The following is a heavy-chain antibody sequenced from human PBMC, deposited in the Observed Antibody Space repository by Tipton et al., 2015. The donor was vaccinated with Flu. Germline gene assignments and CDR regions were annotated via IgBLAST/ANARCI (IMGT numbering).Heavy chain of an antibody. CDR2: IYTRGST. CDR1: GGSISGYY. CDR3: ARRGRTVRDAFDI. Sequence: TLSLTCTVSGGSISGYYWTWIRQPAGKGLEWIGHIYTRGSTDYNPSLKSRVTMSVDTSKNHFSLKLSSVTAADTAVYYCARRGRTVRDAFDIWGQGTMVTVAS. J-gene: IGHJ3*02. D-gene: IGHD3-10*01. V-gene: IGHV4-4*07.